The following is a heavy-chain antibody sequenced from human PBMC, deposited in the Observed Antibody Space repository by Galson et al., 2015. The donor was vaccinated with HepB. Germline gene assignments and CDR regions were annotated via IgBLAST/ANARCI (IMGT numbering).Heavy chain of an antibody. CDR2: INSDGSIT. CDR3: AFQGDYYGLDV. V-gene: IGHV3-74*01. J-gene: IGHJ6*02. D-gene: IGHD2/OR15-2a*01. Sequence: SLRLSCAASGFIFSSYWMHWVRQAPGKGLVWVSRINSDGSITNYADSVKGRFTISRDNAKNTLYLQMNSLRAEDTAVYYCAFQGDYYGLDVWGQGTTVTVSS. CDR1: GFIFSSYW.